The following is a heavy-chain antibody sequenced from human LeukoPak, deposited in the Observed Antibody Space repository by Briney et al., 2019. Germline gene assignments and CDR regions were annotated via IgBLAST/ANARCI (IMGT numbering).Heavy chain of an antibody. Sequence: GGSLRLSCAASGFTISNAWMNWVRQAPGKGLKWVGRIKSKTDGGTTDYAAPVKGRFTISRDDSKNTLYLQMNSLKTEDTAIYYCTTGGSPHYYYYGMDVWGQGTTVTVSS. D-gene: IGHD5-12*01. CDR3: TTGGSPHYYYYGMDV. CDR2: IKSKTDGGTT. CDR1: GFTISNAW. J-gene: IGHJ6*02. V-gene: IGHV3-15*07.